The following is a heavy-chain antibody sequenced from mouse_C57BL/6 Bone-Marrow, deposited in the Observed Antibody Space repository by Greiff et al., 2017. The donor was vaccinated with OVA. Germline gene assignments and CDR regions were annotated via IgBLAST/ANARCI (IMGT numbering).Heavy chain of an antibody. D-gene: IGHD2-4*01. CDR1: GYTFTDYY. J-gene: IGHJ3*01. V-gene: IGHV1-26*01. CDR2: INPNNGGT. CDR3: ASDFQRFAY. Sequence: VQLQQSGPELVKPGASVKISCKASGYTFTDYYMNWVKQSHGKSLEWIGDINPNNGGTSYNQKFKGKATLTVDKSSSTAYMELRSLTSEDSAVYYCASDFQRFAYWGQGTLVTVSA.